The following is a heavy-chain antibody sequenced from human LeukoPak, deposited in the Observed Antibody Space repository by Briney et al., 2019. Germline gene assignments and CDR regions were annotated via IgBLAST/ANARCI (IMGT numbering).Heavy chain of an antibody. CDR3: ARSGSSSTRGYYYYGMDV. CDR1: GGTFSSYA. Sequence: SVKVSCKASGGTFSSYAISWVRQAPGQGLEWMGRIIPILGIANYAQKFQGRVTITADKSTSTAYMELSSLRSEDTAVHYCARSGSSSTRGYYYYGMDVWGQGTTVTVSS. D-gene: IGHD6-6*01. CDR2: IIPILGIA. V-gene: IGHV1-69*04. J-gene: IGHJ6*02.